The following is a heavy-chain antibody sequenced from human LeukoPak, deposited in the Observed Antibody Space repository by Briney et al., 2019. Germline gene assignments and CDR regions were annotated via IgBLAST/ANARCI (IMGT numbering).Heavy chain of an antibody. CDR2: IYHSGSA. V-gene: IGHV4-30-2*01. CDR3: ARGSGYCSSTSCYHNWFDP. D-gene: IGHD2-2*03. J-gene: IGHJ5*02. Sequence: PSETLSLTCAVSGGSISSGGYSWSWIRQPPGKGLEWIGYIYHSGSAYYNPSLKSRVTISVDRSKNLFSLKLSSVTAADTAVYYCARGSGYCSSTSCYHNWFDPWGQGTLVTVSS. CDR1: GGSISSGGYS.